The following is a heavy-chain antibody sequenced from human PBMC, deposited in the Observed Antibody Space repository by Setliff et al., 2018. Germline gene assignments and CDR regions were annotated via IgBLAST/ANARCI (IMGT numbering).Heavy chain of an antibody. CDR3: ARGRNIAARLLDS. Sequence: LSLTCTVSGDSISSRTYYWSWIRQPAGKGLEWIGEINHRGSTNYNPSLKSRATISIDTSKDQFSLKLISMSAADTAVYFCARGRNIAARLLDSWGQGALVTVSS. V-gene: IGHV4-61*09. CDR1: GDSISSRTYY. J-gene: IGHJ4*02. CDR2: INHRGST. D-gene: IGHD6-6*01.